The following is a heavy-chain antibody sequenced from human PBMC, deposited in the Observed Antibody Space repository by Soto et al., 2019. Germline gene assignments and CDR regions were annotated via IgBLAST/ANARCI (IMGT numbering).Heavy chain of an antibody. CDR2: LGGSNSDT. Sequence: GGSLRLSCAASGFTFSDYAMSWVRQAPGKGLEWVSGLGGSNSDTHYAAAVEGRFTVSRDNSKSTLFLQMNSLRVEDTAVYYCAKDKVDHNSVWDPFDIWGQGTLVTVSS. J-gene: IGHJ3*02. V-gene: IGHV3-23*01. CDR3: AKDKVDHNSVWDPFDI. D-gene: IGHD2-15*01. CDR1: GFTFSDYA.